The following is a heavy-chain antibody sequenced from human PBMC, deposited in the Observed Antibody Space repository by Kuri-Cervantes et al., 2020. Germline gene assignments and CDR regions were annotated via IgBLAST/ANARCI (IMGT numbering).Heavy chain of an antibody. CDR3: ARGDSSGYSG. J-gene: IGHJ4*02. CDR1: AFTFSSYW. V-gene: IGHV3-7*02. CDR2: INQDGGEK. D-gene: IGHD3-22*01. Sequence: GESLKISCAASAFTFSSYWMTWVRQAPGKGLEWVANINQDGGEKHYVDSVKGRFTISRDNAKNSLYLQMNSLRAEDTAVYYCARGDSSGYSGWGQGTLVTVSS.